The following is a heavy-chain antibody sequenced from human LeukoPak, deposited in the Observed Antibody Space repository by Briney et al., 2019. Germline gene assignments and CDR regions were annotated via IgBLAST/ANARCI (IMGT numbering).Heavy chain of an antibody. D-gene: IGHD4-11*01. CDR1: VDSVSSNSVA. V-gene: IGHV6-1*01. CDR2: TYYRSRWYN. J-gene: IGHJ6*02. CDR3: AREGLTTMSHVYYGMDV. Sequence: SQTLSLTCAISVDSVSSNSVAWIWIRQSPSRGLEWLGRTYYRSRWYNDYAVSVKSRITINPDTSKNQFSLQLNSVTPEDTAVYYCAREGLTTMSHVYYGMDVWGQGTTVTVSS.